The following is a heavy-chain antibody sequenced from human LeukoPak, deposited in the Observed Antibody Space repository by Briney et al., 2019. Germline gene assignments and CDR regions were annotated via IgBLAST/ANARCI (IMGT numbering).Heavy chain of an antibody. CDR3: ARQAGAIRFDY. J-gene: IGHJ4*02. CDR2: IYHSGST. CDR1: GSSISNYY. V-gene: IGHV4-59*01. Sequence: SETLSLTCTVSGSSISNYYWSWIRQPPGKGLEWIGSIYHSGSTYYNPSLKSRVTISVDTSKNQFSLKLSSVTAADTAVYYCARQAGAIRFDYWGQGTLVTVSS. D-gene: IGHD3-10*01.